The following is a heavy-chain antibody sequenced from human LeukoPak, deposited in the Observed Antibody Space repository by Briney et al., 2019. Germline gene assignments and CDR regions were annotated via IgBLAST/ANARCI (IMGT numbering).Heavy chain of an antibody. Sequence: SETLSLTCTVSGGSISSSSYYWGWIRQPPGKGLEWIGSIYYSGSTYYNPSLKSRVTISVDTSKNQFSLKPSSVTAADTAVYYCATAGMPKGRSGWFDPWGQGTLVTVSS. CDR2: IYYSGST. CDR3: ATAGMPKGRSGWFDP. D-gene: IGHD2-2*01. J-gene: IGHJ5*02. CDR1: GGSISSSSYY. V-gene: IGHV4-39*07.